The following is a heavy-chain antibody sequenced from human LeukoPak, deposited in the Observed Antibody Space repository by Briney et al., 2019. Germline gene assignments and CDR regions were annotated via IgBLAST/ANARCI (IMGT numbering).Heavy chain of an antibody. V-gene: IGHV3-23*01. J-gene: IGHJ4*02. D-gene: IGHD3-10*01. Sequence: GGSLRLSCAASGFTFSSYAMTRVRQAPGKGLEWVSAISGSGGSTYYADSVKGRFTISRDNSKNTLYLQMNSLRAEDTAVYYCAKTVAVGSYYYGSGSYGAFDYWGQGTLVTVSS. CDR1: GFTFSSYA. CDR3: AKTVAVGSYYYGSGSYGAFDY. CDR2: ISGSGGST.